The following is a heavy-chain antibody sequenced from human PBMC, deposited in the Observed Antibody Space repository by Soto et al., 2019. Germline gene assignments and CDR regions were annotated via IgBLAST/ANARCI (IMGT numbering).Heavy chain of an antibody. Sequence: GGSLRLSCVVSGFTFGGYWMHWVRQTPGEGLVRVARVKNDGSSTSYADSVRGRFTISRDNAKNTLFLQMSSLRPEDTAVYYCARDDYFSFWGQGTLVTVS. CDR2: VKNDGSST. D-gene: IGHD3-9*01. V-gene: IGHV3-74*01. CDR3: ARDDYFSF. CDR1: GFTFGGYW. J-gene: IGHJ4*02.